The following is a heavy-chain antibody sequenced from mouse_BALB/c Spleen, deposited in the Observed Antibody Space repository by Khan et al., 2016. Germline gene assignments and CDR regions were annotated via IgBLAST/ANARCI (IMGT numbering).Heavy chain of an antibody. Sequence: QVRLQQSGAELMKPGASVKISCKATGYTFSNYWIEWVKQRPGHGLEWIGDILPGNANSNYNGNLKGKATLTADTSSNTAYMQLSSLTSEDSAVYYCARAWYSMDYWGQGTSVTVSS. CDR2: ILPGNANS. J-gene: IGHJ4*01. V-gene: IGHV1-9*01. CDR3: ARAWYSMDY. CDR1: GYTFSNYW.